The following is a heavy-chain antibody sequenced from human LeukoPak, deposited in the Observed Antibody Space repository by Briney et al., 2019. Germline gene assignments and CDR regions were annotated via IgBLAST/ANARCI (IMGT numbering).Heavy chain of an antibody. J-gene: IGHJ5*02. V-gene: IGHV1-2*02. Sequence: ASVKVSCKASGYTFTGYYMHWARQAPGQGLEWMGWINPNSGGTNYAQKFQGRVTMTRDTSISTAYMELSRLRSDDTAVYYCARDRVPAAKGWFDPWGQGTLVTVSS. D-gene: IGHD2-2*01. CDR3: ARDRVPAAKGWFDP. CDR2: INPNSGGT. CDR1: GYTFTGYY.